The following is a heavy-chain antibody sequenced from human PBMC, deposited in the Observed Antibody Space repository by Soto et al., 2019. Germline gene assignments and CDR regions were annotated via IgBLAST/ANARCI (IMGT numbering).Heavy chain of an antibody. J-gene: IGHJ6*02. D-gene: IGHD3-3*02. Sequence: QVQVEQSGAEVKKPGSSVKVSCKASGGTFSTAAISWVRQAPGQGLAWMGGIMPIFRTADYAQKFQGRVTITADGSTSTAYLELRSLSSEDTAIYYCARDQDRPQLDGNYYYIMDVWGQGTTVTVSS. CDR1: GGTFSTAA. V-gene: IGHV1-69*12. CDR3: ARDQDRPQLDGNYYYIMDV. CDR2: IMPIFRTA.